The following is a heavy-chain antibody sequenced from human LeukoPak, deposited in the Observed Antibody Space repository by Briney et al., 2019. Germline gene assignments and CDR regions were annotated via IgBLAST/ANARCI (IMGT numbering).Heavy chain of an antibody. CDR3: ARVDIVVVPAAVYYYGMDV. Sequence: SETLSLTCTVSGGSISSSDYYWSWIRQPPGMGLEWIGYIYYSGSTYYNPSLKSRVTISVDTSKNQFSLRLSSVTAADTAVYYCARVDIVVVPAAVYYYGMDVWGQGTTVTVSS. V-gene: IGHV4-30-4*01. D-gene: IGHD2-2*01. CDR2: IYYSGST. J-gene: IGHJ6*02. CDR1: GGSISSSDYY.